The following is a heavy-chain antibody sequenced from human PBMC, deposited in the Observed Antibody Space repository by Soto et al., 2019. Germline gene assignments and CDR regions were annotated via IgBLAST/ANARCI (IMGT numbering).Heavy chain of an antibody. CDR2: IDPSDSYT. Sequence: GESLKISCKGSGYSFTGYWISWVRQMPGKGLEWIVRIDPSDSYTNYSPSFQGHVTISADKSISTAYLQWSSLKASDTAMYYCAILRYSSSWLDAFDIGGQGTTVTVSS. V-gene: IGHV5-10-1*01. D-gene: IGHD6-13*01. J-gene: IGHJ3*02. CDR1: GYSFTGYW. CDR3: AILRYSSSWLDAFDI.